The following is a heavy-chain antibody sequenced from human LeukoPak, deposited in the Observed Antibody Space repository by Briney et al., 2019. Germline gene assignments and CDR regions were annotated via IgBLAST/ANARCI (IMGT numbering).Heavy chain of an antibody. Sequence: AASVKVSCKASGYTFTNYYIHWVRQAPGQGLEWMGWINPNGGYTNHAQKIEGRVTMTRDTSITTACMEVRSLRSDDTAVYYCARDLLGFATTPLADWGQGSLVTVSS. CDR1: GYTFTNYY. CDR2: INPNGGYT. CDR3: ARDLLGFATTPLAD. D-gene: IGHD4-11*01. V-gene: IGHV1-2*02. J-gene: IGHJ4*02.